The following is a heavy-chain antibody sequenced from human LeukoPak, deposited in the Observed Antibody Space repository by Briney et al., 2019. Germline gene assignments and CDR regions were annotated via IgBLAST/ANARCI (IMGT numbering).Heavy chain of an antibody. CDR2: ISESGSTT. J-gene: IGHJ4*02. V-gene: IGHV3-23*01. CDR3: AKDVS. CDR1: GFTFSSYS. Sequence: GGSLRLSCAASGFTFSSYSMNWVRQAPGKGLEWVSGISESGSTTYYADSVKGRFTISRDNSKNTLYLHMDSLRAEDTAVYYCAKDVSWGQGTLVTVSS.